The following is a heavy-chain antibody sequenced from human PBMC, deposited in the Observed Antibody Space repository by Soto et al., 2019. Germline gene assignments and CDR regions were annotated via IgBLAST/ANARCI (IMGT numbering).Heavy chain of an antibody. D-gene: IGHD5-18*01. CDR1: GGTFSSYA. Sequence: SVKVSCKASGGTFSSYAISWVRQAPGQGLEWMGGIIPIFGTANYAQKFQGRVTITADESTSTAYMELSSLRSEDTAVYYCARLNDSGYSYDYFDYWGQGTLVTVSS. J-gene: IGHJ4*02. V-gene: IGHV1-69*13. CDR2: IIPIFGTA. CDR3: ARLNDSGYSYDYFDY.